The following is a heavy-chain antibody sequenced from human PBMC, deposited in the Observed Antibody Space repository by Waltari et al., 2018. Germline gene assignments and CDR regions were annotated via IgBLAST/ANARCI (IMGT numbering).Heavy chain of an antibody. V-gene: IGHV3-23*01. D-gene: IGHD6-6*01. CDR3: AKDRGAARPRFRAFDI. J-gene: IGHJ3*02. CDR2: ISGSGGST. Sequence: EVQLLESGGGLVQPGGSLRLSCAASGFTFSSYAMSWVRQAPGKGLEWVSAISGSGGSTYYAGSVKGRFTISRDNSKNTLYLQMNSLRAEDTAVYYCAKDRGAARPRFRAFDIWGQGTMVTVSS. CDR1: GFTFSSYA.